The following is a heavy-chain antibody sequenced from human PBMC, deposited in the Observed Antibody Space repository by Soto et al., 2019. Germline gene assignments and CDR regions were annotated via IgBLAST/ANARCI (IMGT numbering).Heavy chain of an antibody. J-gene: IGHJ6*02. Sequence: SQTLSLTCAISGDSVSSNSAAWNWIRQSPSRGLEWLGRTYYRSKWYNDYAVSVKSRITINPDTSKNQFSLQLNSVTPEDAAVYYCARSEGIAARPRNYYYGMDVWGQGTTVTVSS. CDR2: TYYRSKWYN. CDR1: GDSVSSNSAA. D-gene: IGHD6-6*01. V-gene: IGHV6-1*01. CDR3: ARSEGIAARPRNYYYGMDV.